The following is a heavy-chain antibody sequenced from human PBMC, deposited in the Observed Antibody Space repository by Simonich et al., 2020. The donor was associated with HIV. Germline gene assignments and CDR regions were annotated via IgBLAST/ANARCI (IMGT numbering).Heavy chain of an antibody. CDR2: INPNIGGT. CDR1: GYTFTGYY. V-gene: IGHV1-2*02. CDR3: ASTSGVWFGEGWYFDL. D-gene: IGHD3-10*01. Sequence: QVQLVQSGAEVKKPGASVKVSCKASGYTFTGYYMHWVRQAPGPGLEGMGWINPNIGGTNYAQKFQGRVTMTRDTSISTAYMELSRLRSDDTAVYYCASTSGVWFGEGWYFDLWGRGTLVTVSS. J-gene: IGHJ2*01.